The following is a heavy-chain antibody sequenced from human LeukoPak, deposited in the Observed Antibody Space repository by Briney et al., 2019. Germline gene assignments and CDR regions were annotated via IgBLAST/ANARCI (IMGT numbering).Heavy chain of an antibody. J-gene: IGHJ5*02. CDR2: ISYDGSNK. Sequence: GGSLRLSCAASGFTFSSYAMHWVRQAPGKGLEWVAVISYDGSNKYYADSVKGRFTISRDNSKNTLYLQMNSLRAEDTAVYYCARAPDGSPWGQGTLVTVSS. V-gene: IGHV3-30-3*01. D-gene: IGHD5-24*01. CDR3: ARAPDGSP. CDR1: GFTFSSYA.